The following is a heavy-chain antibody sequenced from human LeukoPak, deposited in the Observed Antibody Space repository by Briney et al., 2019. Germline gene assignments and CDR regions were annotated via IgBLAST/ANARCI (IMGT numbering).Heavy chain of an antibody. J-gene: IGHJ5*02. CDR2: INHSEST. CDR1: GGSFSSYY. CDR3: ARGYQLLWGGWFDP. Sequence: SETLSLTCAVYGGSFSSYYWSWIRRPPGKGLEWIGEINHSESTNYNPSLKSRVTISVDTSKNQFSLKLSSVIAADTAVYYCARGYQLLWGGWFDPWGQGTLVTVSS. D-gene: IGHD2-2*01. V-gene: IGHV4-34*01.